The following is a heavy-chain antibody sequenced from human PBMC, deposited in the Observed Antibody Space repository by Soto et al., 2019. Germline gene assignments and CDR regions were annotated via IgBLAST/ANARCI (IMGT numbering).Heavy chain of an antibody. CDR3: ARGFRGEYYDFLNWFDP. D-gene: IGHD3-3*01. J-gene: IGHJ5*02. CDR2: IYYSGST. V-gene: IGHV4-59*01. CDR1: GGSISSDY. Sequence: PSETLSLTCTVSGGSISSDYWSWIRQPPGKGLEWIGYIYYSGSTNYNPSLKSRVTISVDTSKNQFSLKLSSVTAADTAVYYCARGFRGEYYDFLNWFDPWGQGTLVTVSS.